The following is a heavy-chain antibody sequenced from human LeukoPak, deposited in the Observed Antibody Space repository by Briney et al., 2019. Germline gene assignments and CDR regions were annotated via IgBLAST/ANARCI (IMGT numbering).Heavy chain of an antibody. Sequence: GGSLRLSCAASGFTFSGSAMHWVRQASGKGLEWVGRIRNKANSYATEYATSVKGRFTISRDDSKNTAYLQMKSLKTEDTAVYYGMSPMTTVPSRDYWGQGTLVTVSS. D-gene: IGHD4-17*01. J-gene: IGHJ4*02. CDR2: IRNKANSYAT. CDR3: MSPMTTVPSRDY. V-gene: IGHV3-73*01. CDR1: GFTFSGSA.